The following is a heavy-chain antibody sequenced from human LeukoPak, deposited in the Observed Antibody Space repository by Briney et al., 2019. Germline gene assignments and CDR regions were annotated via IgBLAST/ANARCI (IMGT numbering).Heavy chain of an antibody. D-gene: IGHD2-2*01. V-gene: IGHV4-59*01. J-gene: IGHJ6*03. CDR1: GGSISSYY. CDR2: IYYSGST. CDR3: ASCAGTSCYYYYYMDV. Sequence: PSETLSLTCTVSGGSISSYYWSWIRQPPGKGLEWIGYIYYSGSTNYNPSLKSRVTISVDTSKNQFSLKLSSVTAADTAVYYCASCAGTSCYYYYYMDVWGKGTTATVSS.